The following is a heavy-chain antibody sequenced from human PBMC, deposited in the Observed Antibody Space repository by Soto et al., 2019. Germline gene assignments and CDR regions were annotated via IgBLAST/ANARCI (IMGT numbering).Heavy chain of an antibody. D-gene: IGHD3-16*02. V-gene: IGHV3-7*01. J-gene: IGHJ4*02. Sequence: EVQLVQSGGGLVQPGGSLRLSCVASGFTFSSFWMCWIRQTPGKGLEWVTNMNHDGNEIAYADSVRGRFTVSRDNAKNSVYLQMNSLTVADTAVYFCARDFSYQRFDHWGQGALVTVSS. CDR2: MNHDGNEI. CDR3: ARDFSYQRFDH. CDR1: GFTFSSFW.